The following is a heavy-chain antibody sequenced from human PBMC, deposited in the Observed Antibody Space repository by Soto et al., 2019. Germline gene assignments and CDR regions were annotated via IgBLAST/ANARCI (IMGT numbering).Heavy chain of an antibody. V-gene: IGHV1-8*01. CDR3: AREAASDPSFYYHYMDV. D-gene: IGHD6-25*01. CDR2: MNPNTGNT. J-gene: IGHJ6*03. Sequence: QEQLVQSEAEVKKPGAPVKVSCKVSGYTLTNYNINWVRQATGQGLEWMGWMNPNTGNTGYAEKFQGRVTMTRNSSINTAYMELSGLRSDDTAVYYCAREAASDPSFYYHYMDVWGKGTTVTVSS. CDR1: GYTLTNYN.